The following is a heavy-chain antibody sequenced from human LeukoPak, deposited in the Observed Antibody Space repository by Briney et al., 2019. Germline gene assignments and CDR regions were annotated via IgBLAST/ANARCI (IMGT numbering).Heavy chain of an antibody. Sequence: PGGSLRLSCAVSGFTVSSNYMSWVRQPPGKGLDWDSVIYSGGSTYYADSVKGRFTISRDDSKNTLYLQMNSLRAEDTAVYYCARDTSGSYDYWGQGTLVTVSS. J-gene: IGHJ4*02. CDR3: ARDTSGSYDY. CDR2: IYSGGST. V-gene: IGHV3-66*01. D-gene: IGHD1-26*01. CDR1: GFTVSSNY.